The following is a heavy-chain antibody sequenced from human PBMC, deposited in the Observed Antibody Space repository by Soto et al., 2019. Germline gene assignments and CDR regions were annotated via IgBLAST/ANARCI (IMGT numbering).Heavy chain of an antibody. Sequence: GESLKISCKGSVYSFTSYWIGWVRQMPGKGLEWMGIIYPGDSDTRYSPSFQGQVTISADKSISTAYLQWSSLKASDTAMYYCARHYDRFIRLFDYWGQGTLVTVSS. CDR3: ARHYDRFIRLFDY. J-gene: IGHJ4*02. D-gene: IGHD3-16*01. V-gene: IGHV5-51*01. CDR2: IYPGDSDT. CDR1: VYSFTSYW.